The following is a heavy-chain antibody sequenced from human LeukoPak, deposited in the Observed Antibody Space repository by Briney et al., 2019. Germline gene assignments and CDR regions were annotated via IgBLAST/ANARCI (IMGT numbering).Heavy chain of an antibody. CDR1: GFTVSSNY. CDR3: ARIRWVETEWSAIDY. Sequence: GGSLRLSCAASGFTVSSNYMSWVRQAPGKGLEWVSVIYSGSSTYYADSVKGRFTISRDNSKNTLYLQMNSLRAEDTAVYYCARIRWVETEWSAIDYWGQGTLVTVSS. J-gene: IGHJ4*02. CDR2: IYSGSST. V-gene: IGHV3-53*01. D-gene: IGHD4-23*01.